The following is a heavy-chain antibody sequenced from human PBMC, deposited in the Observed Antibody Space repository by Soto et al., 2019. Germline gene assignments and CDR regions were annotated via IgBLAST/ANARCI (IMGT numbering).Heavy chain of an antibody. CDR1: GFTFSNYG. J-gene: IGHJ3*02. V-gene: IGHV3-33*01. CDR3: AREDYDSGMAFDI. CDR2: IWFDGSNQ. Sequence: QVQLVESGGGVVQPGRSLRLSCVASGFTFSNYGIHWVRQAPGKGLEWVSVIWFDGSNQSYAASVKGRFTISRDNSKNPVELEMDRLRGEDTAVYYCAREDYDSGMAFDIWGQGTMVTVSS. D-gene: IGHD3-22*01.